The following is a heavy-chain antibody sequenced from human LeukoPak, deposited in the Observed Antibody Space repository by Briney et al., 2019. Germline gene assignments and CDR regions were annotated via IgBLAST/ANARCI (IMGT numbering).Heavy chain of an antibody. Sequence: GGSLRLSCAASGFRFSSYEMNWVRQAPGKGLEWVSYISSSGTTIHYADSVKGRFTISRDNAKNSLYLRMNSLRAEDTAVYYCARAYSSVASCDYWGQGTLVTVSS. D-gene: IGHD6-19*01. CDR1: GFRFSSYE. V-gene: IGHV3-48*03. CDR2: ISSSGTTI. CDR3: ARAYSSVASCDY. J-gene: IGHJ4*02.